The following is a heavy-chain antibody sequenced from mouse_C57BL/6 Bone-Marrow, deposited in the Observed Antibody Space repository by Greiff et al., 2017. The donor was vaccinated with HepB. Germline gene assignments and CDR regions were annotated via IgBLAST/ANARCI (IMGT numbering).Heavy chain of an antibody. CDR2: ISSGSSTI. V-gene: IGHV5-17*01. J-gene: IGHJ3*01. CDR3: ARHYAFAY. D-gene: IGHD1-1*02. CDR1: GFTFSDYG. Sequence: EVQLKESGGGLVKPGGSLKLSCAASGFTFSDYGMHWVRQAPEKGLEWVAYISSGSSTIYYADTVKGRFTISRDNAKNTLFLQMTSLRAEDTAMYYCARHYAFAYWGQGTLVTVSA.